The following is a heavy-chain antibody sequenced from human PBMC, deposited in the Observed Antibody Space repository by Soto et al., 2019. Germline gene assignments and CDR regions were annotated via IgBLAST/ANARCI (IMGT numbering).Heavy chain of an antibody. D-gene: IGHD6-13*01. CDR3: AHMFKTVSSWYSSY. V-gene: IGHV2-5*02. CDR2: IYWDDDK. Sequence: SGPTLVKPTQTLTLTCTFSGFSLSTSGVGVGWIRQPPGKALEWLALIYWDDDKRYSPSLKSRLTITKDTSKNQVVLTMTNMDPVDTATYYCAHMFKTVSSWYSSYWGQGTLVTVSS. CDR1: GFSLSTSGVG. J-gene: IGHJ4*02.